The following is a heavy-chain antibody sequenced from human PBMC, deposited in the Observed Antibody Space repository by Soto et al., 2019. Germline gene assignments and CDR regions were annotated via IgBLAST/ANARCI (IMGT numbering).Heavy chain of an antibody. D-gene: IGHD6-19*01. CDR3: AVAGTQASFDY. CDR1: GFTFSSYG. Sequence: GGSLRLSCAASGFTFSSYGMHWVRQAPGKGLEWVAVISYDGSNKYYADSVKGRFTISRDNSKNTLYLQMNSLRAEDTAVYYCAVAGTQASFDYWGQGTLVTVSS. J-gene: IGHJ4*02. V-gene: IGHV3-30*03. CDR2: ISYDGSNK.